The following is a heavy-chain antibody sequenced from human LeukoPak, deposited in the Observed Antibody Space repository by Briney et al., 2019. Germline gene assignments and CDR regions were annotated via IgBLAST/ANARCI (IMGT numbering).Heavy chain of an antibody. D-gene: IGHD3-10*01. Sequence: ASVKVSFKSSGYTFTNYYIHWVRQAPGQGLELMGMINPSGGRTSYAKKVQGRVSMTSDTSTNTGYTELSSLRSDDTAVYYCTRDYYGGHNLYNFDLWGQGTRVIVSS. CDR3: TRDYYGGHNLYNFDL. J-gene: IGHJ4*02. CDR1: GYTFTNYY. CDR2: INPSGGRT. V-gene: IGHV1-46*01.